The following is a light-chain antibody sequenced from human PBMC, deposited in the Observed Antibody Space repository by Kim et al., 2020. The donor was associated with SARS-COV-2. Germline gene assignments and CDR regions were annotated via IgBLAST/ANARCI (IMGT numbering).Light chain of an antibody. Sequence: SLSPGERATLSCRASQSVSSNLAWYQQKPGQAPRLLFYDASNRATGIPARFSGSGSGTDFTLTISSLEPEDFAVYYCQQRSNWLYTFGQGTKLEI. V-gene: IGKV3-11*01. CDR3: QQRSNWLYT. J-gene: IGKJ2*01. CDR2: DAS. CDR1: QSVSSN.